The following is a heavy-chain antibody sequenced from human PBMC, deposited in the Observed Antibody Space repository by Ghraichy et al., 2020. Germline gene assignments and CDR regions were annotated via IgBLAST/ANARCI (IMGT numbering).Heavy chain of an antibody. J-gene: IGHJ4*02. D-gene: IGHD3-22*01. Sequence: SETLSLTCAVYGGSFSGYYWSWIRQPPGKGLEWIGEINHSGSTNYNPSLKSRVTISVDTSKNQFSLTLSSVTAADTAVYYCASWDSSGYYYNYWGQGTLVTVSS. CDR3: ASWDSSGYYYNY. CDR2: INHSGST. CDR1: GGSFSGYY. V-gene: IGHV4-34*01.